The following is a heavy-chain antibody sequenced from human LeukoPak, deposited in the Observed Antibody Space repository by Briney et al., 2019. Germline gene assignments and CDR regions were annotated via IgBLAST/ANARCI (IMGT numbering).Heavy chain of an antibody. D-gene: IGHD2-21*02. Sequence: PGGSLRLSCAASGFTFSSYGMHWVRQAPGKGLEWVAFIRYDGSNKYYADSVKGRFTISRDNSKNTLYLQMNSLRAEDTAVYYCAKDNLAYCGGDCYLFDYWGQGTLVTVSS. CDR3: AKDNLAYCGGDCYLFDY. V-gene: IGHV3-30*02. CDR1: GFTFSSYG. CDR2: IRYDGSNK. J-gene: IGHJ4*02.